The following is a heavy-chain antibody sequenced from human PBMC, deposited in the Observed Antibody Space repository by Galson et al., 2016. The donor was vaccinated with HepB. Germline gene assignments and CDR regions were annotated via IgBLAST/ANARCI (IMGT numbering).Heavy chain of an antibody. Sequence: VRQAPGKGLEWVSLIKKDGTTTYYADSVKGRFTISRDNSKYSLYLQMNSLRTEDTALYYCAKPYCTNGVCNTGWYFDYWGQGTLVTVSS. CDR3: AKPYCTNGVCNTGWYFDY. CDR2: IKKDGTTT. J-gene: IGHJ4*02. V-gene: IGHV3-43*01. D-gene: IGHD2-8*01.